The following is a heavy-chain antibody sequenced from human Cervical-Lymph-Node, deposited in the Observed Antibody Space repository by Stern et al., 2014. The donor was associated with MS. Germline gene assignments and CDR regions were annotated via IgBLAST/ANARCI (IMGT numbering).Heavy chain of an antibody. D-gene: IGHD4-17*01. Sequence: QVQLVQSGAEVRKPGASVKVSCQASGYTFTAFYMPWLRQAPGQGLEWMGRVNPNGGFTIYAQKFQGRVTMTRDTSISTAYMELNRLTSDDMAVYYCARSWPSTVTTFNFWGQGTLVTVSS. CDR2: VNPNGGFT. J-gene: IGHJ4*02. CDR3: ARSWPSTVTTFNF. V-gene: IGHV1-2*06. CDR1: GYTFTAFY.